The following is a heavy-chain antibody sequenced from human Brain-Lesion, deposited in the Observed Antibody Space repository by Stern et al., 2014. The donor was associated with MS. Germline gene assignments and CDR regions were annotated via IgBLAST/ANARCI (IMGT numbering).Heavy chain of an antibody. D-gene: IGHD2-2*01. CDR2: IFNSGST. J-gene: IGHJ6*02. CDR1: GGSISSGGYY. V-gene: IGHV4-61*02. Sequence: VQLVQSGPGLVKPSQTLSLSCTVSGGSISSGGYYWSWIRQPAGKGLEWIGRIFNSGSTSYNPSLKSRVTIFIDTSKNQFPLRLNSMTAADTAVYYCARGRVVPGFQYYATDVWGQGTTVIVSS. CDR3: ARGRVVPGFQYYATDV.